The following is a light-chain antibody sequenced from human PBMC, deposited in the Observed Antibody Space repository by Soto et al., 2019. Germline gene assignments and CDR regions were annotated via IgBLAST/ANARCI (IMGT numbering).Light chain of an antibody. CDR2: EVS. Sequence: QSALTQPASVSGSPGQSITISCTGTSSDVGGYNYVSWYQQHPGKAPKLMIYEVSNRPSGVSNRFSGSKSGNMASLTISGLQAEDEADYYCSSYTSSSIDYVFVTGTKLTVL. V-gene: IGLV2-14*01. J-gene: IGLJ1*01. CDR3: SSYTSSSIDYV. CDR1: SSDVGGYNY.